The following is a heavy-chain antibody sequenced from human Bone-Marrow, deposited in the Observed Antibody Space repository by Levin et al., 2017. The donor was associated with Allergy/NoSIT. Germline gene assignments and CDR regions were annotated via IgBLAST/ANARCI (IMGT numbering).Heavy chain of an antibody. J-gene: IGHJ6*03. V-gene: IGHV3-7*04. Sequence: SCAASGFTFSRHWMSWVRQAPGKGLEWVANMKQDGRETYYVDSVRGRFTISRDNAKNSLYLQMNSLRAEDTAVYFCAREGYFYMDVWGKGTTVTVSS. CDR1: GFTFSRHW. CDR3: AREGYFYMDV. CDR2: MKQDGRET.